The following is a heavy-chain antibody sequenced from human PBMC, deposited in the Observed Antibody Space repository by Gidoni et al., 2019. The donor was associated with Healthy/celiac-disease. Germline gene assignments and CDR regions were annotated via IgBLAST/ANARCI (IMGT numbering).Heavy chain of an antibody. CDR1: GGSFSGYY. J-gene: IGHJ3*02. CDR3: ARVQGPDYYDSSGYYYEEAFDI. V-gene: IGHV4-34*01. CDR2: INHSGST. D-gene: IGHD3-22*01. Sequence: QVQLQQWGAGLLKPSETLSPTCAVYGGSFSGYYWSWIRQPPGKGLEWIGEINHSGSTNYNPSLKSRVTISVDTSKNQFSLKLSSVTAADTAVYYCARVQGPDYYDSSGYYYEEAFDIWGQGTMVTVSS.